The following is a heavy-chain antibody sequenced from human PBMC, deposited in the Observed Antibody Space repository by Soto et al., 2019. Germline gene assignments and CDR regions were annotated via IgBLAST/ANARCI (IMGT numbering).Heavy chain of an antibody. CDR3: ARLSFLGWLFDY. CDR1: GCSIRSSSYY. Sequence: PSETLSLTCPVSGCSIRSSSYYWGWIRQPPGKGLEWIGSIYYSGSTYYNPSLKSRVTISVDTSKNQFSLKLSSVTAADTAVYYCARLSFLGWLFDYWGQGTLVTVSS. D-gene: IGHD3-3*01. V-gene: IGHV4-39*01. J-gene: IGHJ4*02. CDR2: IYYSGST.